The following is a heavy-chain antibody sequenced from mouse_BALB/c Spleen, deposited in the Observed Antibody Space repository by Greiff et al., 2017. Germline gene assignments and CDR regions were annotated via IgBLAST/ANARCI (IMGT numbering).Heavy chain of an antibody. J-gene: IGHJ4*01. CDR1: GYTFTSYW. CDR2: IYPGNSDT. CDR3: TPITTATYGAMDY. D-gene: IGHD1-2*01. V-gene: IGHV1-5*01. Sequence: VQLQQSGTVLARPGASVKMSCKASGYTFTSYWMHWVKQRPGQGLEWIGAIYPGNSDTSYNQKFKGKAKLTAVTSTSTAYMELSSLTNEDSAVYYCTPITTATYGAMDYWGQGTSVTVSS.